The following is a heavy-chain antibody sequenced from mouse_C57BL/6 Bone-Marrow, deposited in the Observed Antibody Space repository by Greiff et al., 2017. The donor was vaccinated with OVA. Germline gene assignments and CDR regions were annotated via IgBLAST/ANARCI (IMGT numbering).Heavy chain of an antibody. V-gene: IGHV5-6*01. D-gene: IGHD1-1*01. CDR1: GFTFSSYG. J-gene: IGHJ4*01. CDR2: ISSGGSYT. CDR3: ASPTVGRAMDY. Sequence: EVKLMESGGDLVKPGGSLKLSCAASGFTFSSYGMSWVRQTPDKRLEWVATISSGGSYTYYPDSVKGRFTISRDNAKNTLYLQMSSLKSEDTAMYYCASPTVGRAMDYWGQGTSVTVSS.